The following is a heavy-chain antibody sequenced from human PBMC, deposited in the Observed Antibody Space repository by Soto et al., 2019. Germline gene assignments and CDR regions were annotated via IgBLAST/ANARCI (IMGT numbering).Heavy chain of an antibody. CDR2: ISTYNDNT. J-gene: IGHJ6*03. D-gene: IGHD3-3*01. CDR1: GYTFNTYG. Sequence: GASVKVSCKASGYTFNTYGITWVRQAPGQGLEWMGWISTYNDNTNYAQKLQGRVTMTTDTSTSTAYMELRSLRSDDTAVYYCARVGLDYDFWSGYHYYMDVWGKGTTVTVSS. CDR3: ARVGLDYDFWSGYHYYMDV. V-gene: IGHV1-18*01.